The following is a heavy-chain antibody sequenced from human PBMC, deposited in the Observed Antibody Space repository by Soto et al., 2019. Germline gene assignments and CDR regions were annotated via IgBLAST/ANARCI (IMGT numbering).Heavy chain of an antibody. D-gene: IGHD4-17*01. V-gene: IGHV1-3*01. CDR2: INAGNGNT. Sequence: QVQLVQSGAEVKKPGASVKVCCKASGYTFTSYAMHWVRQAPGQRLEWMGWINAGNGNTKYSQKFQGRVTITRDTSASTAYMELSSLRSEDTAVYYCARSDGPLGDYWGQGTLVTVSS. CDR3: ARSDGPLGDY. J-gene: IGHJ4*02. CDR1: GYTFTSYA.